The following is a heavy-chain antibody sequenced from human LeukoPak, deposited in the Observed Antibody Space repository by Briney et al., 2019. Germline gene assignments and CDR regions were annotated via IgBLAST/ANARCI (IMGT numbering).Heavy chain of an antibody. Sequence: GGSLRLSCAASGFTFSSYAMSWVRQAPGKGLEWVSVISGSGGSTYCADSVKGRFTISRDNSKNTLYLQMNSLRAEDTAVYYCAKTYYDILTGRPYYYYGMDVWGKGTTVTVSS. J-gene: IGHJ6*04. CDR1: GFTFSSYA. D-gene: IGHD3-9*01. V-gene: IGHV3-23*01. CDR3: AKTYYDILTGRPYYYYGMDV. CDR2: ISGSGGST.